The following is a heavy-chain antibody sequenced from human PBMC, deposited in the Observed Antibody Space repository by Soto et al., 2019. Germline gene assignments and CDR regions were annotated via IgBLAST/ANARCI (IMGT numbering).Heavy chain of an antibody. V-gene: IGHV4-59*08. D-gene: IGHD6-19*01. CDR2: IYYSGST. CDR1: GGSISSYY. Sequence: SETLSLTCTVSGGSISSYYWSWIRQPPGKGLEWIGYIYYSGSTNYNPSLKSRVTISVDTSKNQFSLKLSSVTAADTAVYYCARSGQWLPSSFDYWGQGTLVTVSS. CDR3: ARSGQWLPSSFDY. J-gene: IGHJ4*02.